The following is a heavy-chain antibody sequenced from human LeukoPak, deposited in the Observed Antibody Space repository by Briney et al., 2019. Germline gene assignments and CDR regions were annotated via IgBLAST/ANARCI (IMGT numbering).Heavy chain of an antibody. Sequence: ASVKVSCKASGYTFTSYGISWVRQAPGQGLEWMGWISAYNGNTNYAQKLQGRVTMTTDTSTSTAYMELRSLRSDDTAVYYCARGDAYYDSSGYYPSDYWGRGTLVTVSS. D-gene: IGHD3-22*01. CDR1: GYTFTSYG. CDR3: ARGDAYYDSSGYYPSDY. V-gene: IGHV1-18*01. J-gene: IGHJ4*02. CDR2: ISAYNGNT.